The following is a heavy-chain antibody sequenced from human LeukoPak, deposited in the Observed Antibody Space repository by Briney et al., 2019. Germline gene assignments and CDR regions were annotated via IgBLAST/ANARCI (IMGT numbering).Heavy chain of an antibody. CDR2: FDPEDGET. Sequence: ASVKVSCKVSGYTLTELSMHWVRQAPGKGLEWMGGFDPEDGETIYAQKFQGRVTMTEDTSTDTAYVELSSLRSEDTAVYYCATTPRNYDILTGYYVELGFDYWGQGTLVTVSS. V-gene: IGHV1-24*01. CDR1: GYTLTELS. D-gene: IGHD3-9*01. CDR3: ATTPRNYDILTGYYVELGFDY. J-gene: IGHJ4*02.